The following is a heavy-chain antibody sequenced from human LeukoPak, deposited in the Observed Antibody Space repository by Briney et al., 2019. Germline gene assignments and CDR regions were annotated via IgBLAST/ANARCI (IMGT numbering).Heavy chain of an antibody. Sequence: GASVKVSCKASGYTFTSYDINWVRQATGQGLEWMGWMNPNSGNTGYAQKFQGRVTMTRDTSISTAYMELSRLRSDDMAVYYCARDLIGSSWDNWFDPWGQGTLVTVSS. J-gene: IGHJ5*02. D-gene: IGHD6-13*01. CDR3: ARDLIGSSWDNWFDP. V-gene: IGHV1-8*01. CDR2: MNPNSGNT. CDR1: GYTFTSYD.